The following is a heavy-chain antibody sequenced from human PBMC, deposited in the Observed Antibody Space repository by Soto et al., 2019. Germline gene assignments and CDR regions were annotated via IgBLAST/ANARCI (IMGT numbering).Heavy chain of an antibody. J-gene: IGHJ4*02. V-gene: IGHV3-30*18. CDR3: AKDLCSGGSCYSWYYFDY. CDR1: GFTFSSYG. CDR2: ISYDGSNK. Sequence: GGSLRLSCAASGFTFSSYGMHWVRQAPGKGLEWVAVISYDGSNKYYADSVKGRFTISRDNSKNTLYLQMNSLRAEDTAVYYCAKDLCSGGSCYSWYYFDYWGQGTLVTVSS. D-gene: IGHD2-15*01.